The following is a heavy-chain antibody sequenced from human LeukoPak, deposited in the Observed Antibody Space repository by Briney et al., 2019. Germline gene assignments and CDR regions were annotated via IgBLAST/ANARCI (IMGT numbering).Heavy chain of an antibody. J-gene: IGHJ4*02. CDR3: ARAGEYYDSSGYRYFDY. CDR2: LYVNGSP. CDR1: GDSTSSAY. D-gene: IGHD3-22*01. V-gene: IGHV4-4*07. Sequence: SETLSLTCTVSGDSTSSAYWGRIRQSAGKGLEYIGRLYVNGSPNSNPSLKSRVTMSLDTSKNQFSLKLSSVTAADTAVYYCARAGEYYDSSGYRYFDYWGQGTLVTVSS.